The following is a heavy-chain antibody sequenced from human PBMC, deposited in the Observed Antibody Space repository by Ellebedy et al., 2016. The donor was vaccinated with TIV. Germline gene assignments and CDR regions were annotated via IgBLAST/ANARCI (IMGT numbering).Heavy chain of an antibody. Sequence: MPSETLSLTCAVSGGSLGGYYWSWIRQSPGKGLEWIGHIVASGATDYNPSLKTRVTISVETSKNHLSLDLSSVTAADSAVYFCARQGSKDALDIWGQGTLVTVSS. V-gene: IGHV4-34*12. CDR2: IVASGAT. J-gene: IGHJ3*02. CDR3: ARQGSKDALDI. CDR1: GGSLGGYY.